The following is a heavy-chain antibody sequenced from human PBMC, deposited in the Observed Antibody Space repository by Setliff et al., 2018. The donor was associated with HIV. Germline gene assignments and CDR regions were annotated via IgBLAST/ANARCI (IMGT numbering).Heavy chain of an antibody. CDR1: GYTFTDYA. D-gene: IGHD1-7*01. CDR3: ARAHLTGTTVGLADY. V-gene: IGHV1-3*01. Sequence: ASVKVSCKASGYTFTDYAMHWVRQAPGQRLEWVGWINVVNGNIKYSQKFQGRVTIIRDTSASTAYMELSSLRSEDTAAYYCARAHLTGTTVGLADYWGQGTLVTVSS. J-gene: IGHJ4*02. CDR2: INVVNGNI.